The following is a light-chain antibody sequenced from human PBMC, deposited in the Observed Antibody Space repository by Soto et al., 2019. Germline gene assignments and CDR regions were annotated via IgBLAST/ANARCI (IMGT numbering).Light chain of an antibody. CDR3: SSYTSSSTVV. Sequence: QSALTQPASVYGSPGQSITISCTGTSSDIGAYNYVSWYQQHPGKAPKLMIYDVSNRPSGVSNRFSGSKSGHTASLTISGLQAEDEADYYCSSYTSSSTVVFGGGTKLTVL. J-gene: IGLJ2*01. CDR2: DVS. V-gene: IGLV2-14*01. CDR1: SSDIGAYNY.